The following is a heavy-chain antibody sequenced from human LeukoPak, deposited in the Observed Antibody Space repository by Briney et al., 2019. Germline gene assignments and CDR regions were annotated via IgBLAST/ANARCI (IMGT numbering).Heavy chain of an antibody. CDR1: GGSFSGYY. CDR3: ARGRVYYAPFDY. CDR2: INHSGST. V-gene: IGHV4-34*01. Sequence: PSETLSLTCAVFGGSFSGYYWGWIRQPPGKGLEWIGEINHSGSTNYNPSLKSRVTISGDMSKNQFSLKLSSVTAADTAVYYCARGRVYYAPFDYWGQGTLVTVSS. J-gene: IGHJ4*02. D-gene: IGHD3-10*01.